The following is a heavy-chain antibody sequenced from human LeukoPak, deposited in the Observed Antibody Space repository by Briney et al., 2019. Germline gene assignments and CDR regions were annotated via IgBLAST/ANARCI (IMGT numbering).Heavy chain of an antibody. CDR2: VSNDGRNI. CDR1: GFTLRNYA. V-gene: IGHV3-30*04. J-gene: IGHJ4*02. Sequence: GRSLRLSCAASGFTLRNYAMHWVRQAPGKGLEWVTTVSNDGRNIFYTDSVKGRFTITRDNSKDTHYLQMNSLRIEDTALYYCARHWGFDYWGQGALVTVSS. CDR3: ARHWGFDY. D-gene: IGHD7-27*01.